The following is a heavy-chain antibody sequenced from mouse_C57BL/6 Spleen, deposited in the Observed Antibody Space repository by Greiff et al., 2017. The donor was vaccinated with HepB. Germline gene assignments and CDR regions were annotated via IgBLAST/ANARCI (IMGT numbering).Heavy chain of an antibody. V-gene: IGHV5-17*01. CDR3: ARPHYDYGGYAMDY. J-gene: IGHJ4*01. CDR2: ISSGSSTI. D-gene: IGHD2-4*01. Sequence: EVKVVESGGGLVKPGGSLKLSCAASGFTFSDYGMHWVRQAPEKGLEWVAYISSGSSTIYYADTVKGRFTISRDNAKNTLFLQMTSLRSEDTAMYYCARPHYDYGGYAMDYWGQGTSVTVSS. CDR1: GFTFSDYG.